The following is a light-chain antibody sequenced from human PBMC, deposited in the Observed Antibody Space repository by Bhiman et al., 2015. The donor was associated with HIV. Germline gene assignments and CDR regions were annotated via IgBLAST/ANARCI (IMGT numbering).Light chain of an antibody. CDR3: CSYGGSANSVV. J-gene: IGLJ2*01. V-gene: IGLV2-14*03. CDR1: SSDVGGYNY. Sequence: QSALTQPASVSGSPGQSITISCTGTSSDVGGYNYVSWCQQHPGKAPKLMIYDVSNRPSGVSNRFSGSKSGNTASLTISGLQTEDEADYYCCSYGGSANSVVFGGGTKLTVL. CDR2: DVS.